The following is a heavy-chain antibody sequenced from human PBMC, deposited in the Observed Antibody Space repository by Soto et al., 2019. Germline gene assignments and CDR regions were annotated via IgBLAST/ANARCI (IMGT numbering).Heavy chain of an antibody. CDR1: GFTFSSYG. CDR3: AKEGTAMVLNAFDI. D-gene: IGHD5-18*01. Sequence: QVQLVESGGGVVQPGRSLRLSCAASGFTFSSYGMHWVRQAPGKGLEWVAVISYDGSNKYYADSVKGRFTISRDNSKNTLYLHMNSLRAEDTAVYYCAKEGTAMVLNAFDIWGQGTMVTVSS. J-gene: IGHJ3*02. V-gene: IGHV3-30*18. CDR2: ISYDGSNK.